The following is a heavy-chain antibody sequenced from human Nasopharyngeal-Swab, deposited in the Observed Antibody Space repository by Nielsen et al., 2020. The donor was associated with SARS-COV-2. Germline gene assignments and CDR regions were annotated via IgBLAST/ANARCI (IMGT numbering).Heavy chain of an antibody. D-gene: IGHD6-13*01. CDR2: ILTNGST. Sequence: SETLSLTCTVSGGSIGSGSYYWSWIRQPAGKGLEWIGRILTNGSTNYNPSLKSRITISVDTSKNQFSLRLSSVTAADTAVYYCAKKDKLQHLDAFGIWGQGTVVTVSS. J-gene: IGHJ3*02. CDR3: AKKDKLQHLDAFGI. CDR1: GGSIGSGSYY. V-gene: IGHV4-61*02.